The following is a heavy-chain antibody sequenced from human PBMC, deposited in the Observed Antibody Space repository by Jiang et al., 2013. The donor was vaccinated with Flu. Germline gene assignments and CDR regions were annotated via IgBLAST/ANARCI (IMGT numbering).Heavy chain of an antibody. Sequence: VQLVESGGGLVHPGGSLRLSCAASGFTVSTHYVSWVRQAPGKGLEYVSLIYTSGNTDYADSVKGRCTISRDNSKNTVSLQMNSLRAEETAVYYCVVYISGRPHWGQGTQVTVSS. CDR1: GFTVSTHY. V-gene: IGHV3-66*01. J-gene: IGHJ4*02. CDR3: VVYISGRPH. CDR2: IYTSGNT. D-gene: IGHD6-6*01.